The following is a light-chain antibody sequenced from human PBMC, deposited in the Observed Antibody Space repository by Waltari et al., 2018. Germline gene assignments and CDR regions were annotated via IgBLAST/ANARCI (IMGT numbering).Light chain of an antibody. CDR3: QQSFNTPRT. V-gene: IGKV1-39*01. Sequence: DIQMTQSPSSLSASVGDRVTTTCRASQSVSSYLNWYQQKPGKAPNLLIYAASSLQSGVPSRFSGSGSGTDFTLTISSLQPEDFATYYCQQSFNTPRTFGQGTKVEVK. CDR2: AAS. J-gene: IGKJ1*01. CDR1: QSVSSY.